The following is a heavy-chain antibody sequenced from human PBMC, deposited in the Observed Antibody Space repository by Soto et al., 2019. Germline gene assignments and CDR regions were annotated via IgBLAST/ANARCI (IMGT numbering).Heavy chain of an antibody. CDR1: GGTFSSYA. Sequence: QVQLVQSGAEVQKPGSSVKVSCKASGGTFSSYAISWVRQAPGQGLEWMGGIIPIFGTANYAQKFQGRVTITADESTSTAYMELSSLRSEDTAVYYCARSYYDSSGYPPTNYYYYGMDVWGQGTTVTVSS. D-gene: IGHD3-22*01. CDR2: IIPIFGTA. J-gene: IGHJ6*02. V-gene: IGHV1-69*01. CDR3: ARSYYDSSGYPPTNYYYYGMDV.